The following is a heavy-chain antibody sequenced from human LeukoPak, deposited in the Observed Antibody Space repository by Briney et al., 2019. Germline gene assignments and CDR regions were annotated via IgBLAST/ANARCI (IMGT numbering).Heavy chain of an antibody. D-gene: IGHD3-22*01. CDR2: INSDGSST. Sequence: GGSLRLSCAASGFTFSSYWMHWVRQAPGKGLVWVSRINSDGSSTSYADSVKGRFTISRDNSKNTLYLQMNSLRAEDTAVYYCAKDLEFSYYDSSGYHSFDYWGQGTLVTVSS. J-gene: IGHJ4*02. V-gene: IGHV3-74*01. CDR3: AKDLEFSYYDSSGYHSFDY. CDR1: GFTFSSYW.